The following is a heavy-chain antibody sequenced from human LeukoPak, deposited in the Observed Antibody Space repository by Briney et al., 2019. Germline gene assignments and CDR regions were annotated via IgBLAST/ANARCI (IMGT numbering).Heavy chain of an antibody. CDR2: ISGSGTTM. CDR3: GRDFGLTGTKRSFDI. Sequence: PGGSLRLSCAASGFTFSDYYMGWIRQAPWKGLEWLSYISGSGTTMYYADSVKGRFTISRDNAKNSLDLQMNSLRAEDTAVYYCGRDFGLTGTKRSFDIWGQGTMVTVSS. J-gene: IGHJ3*02. V-gene: IGHV3-11*01. D-gene: IGHD1-7*01. CDR1: GFTFSDYY.